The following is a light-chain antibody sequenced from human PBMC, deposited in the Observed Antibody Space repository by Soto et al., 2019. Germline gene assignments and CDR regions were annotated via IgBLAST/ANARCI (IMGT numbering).Light chain of an antibody. J-gene: IGKJ2*01. CDR3: QQSYSTHT. CDR1: QSVSIY. CDR2: ASS. V-gene: IGKV1-39*01. Sequence: GDRVTITCRTSQSVSIYVNWYQQKPGKAPILLIYASSSLQSGVPSRFSGSGSGTDFTLTISSLEPEDFATYYCQQSYSTHTFGQGTKVDIK.